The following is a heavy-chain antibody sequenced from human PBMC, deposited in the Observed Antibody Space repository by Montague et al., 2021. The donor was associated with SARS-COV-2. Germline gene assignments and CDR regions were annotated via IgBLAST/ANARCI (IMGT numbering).Heavy chain of an antibody. CDR1: GFTFSSYG. CDR2: ISTTGANT. D-gene: IGHD3-22*01. V-gene: IGHV3-23*01. Sequence: SLRLSCAASGFTFSSYGMNWVRQAPGKGLEWVSAISTTGANTYYAGSVKGRFTISRDNSRSTLYLQPNSLRDEDTAVYYCAKEGVVVGADGFDYWGQGTMVIASA. CDR3: AKEGVVVGADGFDY. J-gene: IGHJ3*01.